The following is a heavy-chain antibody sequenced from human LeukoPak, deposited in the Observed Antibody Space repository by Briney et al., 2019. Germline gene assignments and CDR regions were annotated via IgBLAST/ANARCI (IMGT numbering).Heavy chain of an antibody. CDR3: GRVGGGQPGGFDY. J-gene: IGHJ4*02. CDR1: GFTVSSNY. CDR2: IYSGGST. V-gene: IGHV3-53*01. D-gene: IGHD3-16*01. Sequence: GGSLRLSCAASGFTVSSNYMSWVRQAPGKGLEWVSVIYSGGSTYYADSVKGRFTISRDNSKNTLYLQMNSLRAEDTAVYYCGRVGGGQPGGFDYWGQGTLVTVSS.